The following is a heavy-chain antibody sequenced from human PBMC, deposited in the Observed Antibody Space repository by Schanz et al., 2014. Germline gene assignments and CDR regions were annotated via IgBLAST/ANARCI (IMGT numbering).Heavy chain of an antibody. CDR2: INVGNGNM. CDR3: ARDLTVDTGYGGHYSCYGMDV. Sequence: QVQLVQSGAEVKKPGASVKVSCKASGYTFTSYSIHWVRQAPGQGLEWMGWINVGNGNMKYSQKFQGRVTITRDTSASTAYMELTSLRSEDTAVYFCARDLTVDTGYGGHYSCYGMDVWGQGTTVTVSS. V-gene: IGHV1-3*01. J-gene: IGHJ6*02. D-gene: IGHD5-12*01. CDR1: GYTFTSYS.